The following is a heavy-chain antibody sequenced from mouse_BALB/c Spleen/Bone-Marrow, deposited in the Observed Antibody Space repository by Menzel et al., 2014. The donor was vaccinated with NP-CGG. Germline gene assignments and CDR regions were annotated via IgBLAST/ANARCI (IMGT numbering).Heavy chain of an antibody. V-gene: IGHV1-22*01. CDR3: ARGRWYY. J-gene: IGHJ2*01. CDR2: VNPNIGGT. D-gene: IGHD2-3*01. Sequence: KISCKTSGYTFTDYTLHWVKQSHGKSLEWIGGVNPNIGGTSYNQKFKGKASLTVNKSSTTAYMELRSLTSEDSAVYYCARGRWYYWGQGATLTVSS. CDR1: GYTFTDYT.